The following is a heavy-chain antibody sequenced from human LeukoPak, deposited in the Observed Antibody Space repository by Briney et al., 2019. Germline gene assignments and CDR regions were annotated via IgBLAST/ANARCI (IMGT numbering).Heavy chain of an antibody. CDR2: ISAYNGNT. Sequence: ASVKVSCKASGYTFTSYGISWVRQAPGQGLEWMGWISAYNGNTNYAQKLQGRVTMTTDTSTSTAYMELRSLRSDDTAVYYCASFAGGYYGSGSSYNSPNDYWGQGTLVTVSS. CDR3: ASFAGGYYGSGSSYNSPNDY. V-gene: IGHV1-18*01. J-gene: IGHJ4*02. CDR1: GYTFTSYG. D-gene: IGHD3-10*01.